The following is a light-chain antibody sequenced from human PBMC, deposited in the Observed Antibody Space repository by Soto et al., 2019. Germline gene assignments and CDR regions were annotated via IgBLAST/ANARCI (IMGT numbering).Light chain of an antibody. CDR2: GAS. V-gene: IGKV3-20*01. Sequence: DIVLTQSPGTLSLSPGERATLSCRASQSVSSSSLAWYQQKPGQAHRLLIYGASSRDTGIPDRFSGSGSGTDFTLTIIILEREGLAVYYCQQYGSSLLTFGGGTKGEIK. CDR1: QSVSSSS. CDR3: QQYGSSLLT. J-gene: IGKJ4*02.